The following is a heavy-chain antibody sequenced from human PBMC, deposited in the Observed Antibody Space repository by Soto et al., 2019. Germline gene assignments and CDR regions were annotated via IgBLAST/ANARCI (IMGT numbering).Heavy chain of an antibody. D-gene: IGHD3-16*01. CDR3: AHSFMIKFGGVRY. CDR1: GFSLRTTGVG. CDR2: IYWDDDK. V-gene: IGHV2-5*02. Sequence: QITLKESGPTLVRPTQTLTLTCSFSGFSLRTTGVGVGWIRQPPGKALEWLALIYWDDDKRYRPSLKRRLTLTKDTSKNQVVLIMTNMDPVDTGTYYCAHSFMIKFGGVRYWGQGTLVTVSS. J-gene: IGHJ4*02.